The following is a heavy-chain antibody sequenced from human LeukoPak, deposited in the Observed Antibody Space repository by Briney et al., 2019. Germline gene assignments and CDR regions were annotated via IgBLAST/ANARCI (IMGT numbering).Heavy chain of an antibody. V-gene: IGHV3-74*01. Sequence: GGSLRLSCAASGFTLSSYWMHWVRQVPGKGLVWVSRITSDGSSTNYADSVKGRFTIPRDNSKNTLSLQTNSLRAEDTAVYYCAKGRRGGIPIPGIDYWGQGTLVTVSS. J-gene: IGHJ4*02. CDR3: AKGRRGGIPIPGIDY. CDR1: GFTLSSYW. CDR2: ITSDGSST. D-gene: IGHD3-16*01.